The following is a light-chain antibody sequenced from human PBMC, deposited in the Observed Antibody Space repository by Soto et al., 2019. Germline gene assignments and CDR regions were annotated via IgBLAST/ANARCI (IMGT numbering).Light chain of an antibody. Sequence: QLTQSPSSLSASVGDRVTITCRASQGISSYLAWYQQKPGKAPKLLIYAASTLQSGVPSRFSGSGSGTDFTLTISSLQPEDFATYYCQRLNSYPLTVGGGTKVDSK. CDR3: QRLNSYPLT. CDR1: QGISSY. CDR2: AAS. V-gene: IGKV1-9*01. J-gene: IGKJ4*01.